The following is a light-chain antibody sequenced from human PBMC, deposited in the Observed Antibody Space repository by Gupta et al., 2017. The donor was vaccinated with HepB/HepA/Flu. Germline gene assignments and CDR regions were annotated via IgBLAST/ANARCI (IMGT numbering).Light chain of an antibody. CDR3: HELSSYPLT. V-gene: IGKV1-9*01. CDR2: GAS. Sequence: DIQLTPSPSFLSASVGDRVTITCRASQGIGSYLAWYQQKPGNAPKLLIYGASILQSGVPSRFSGSGSGTEFTLTISSLQPEDFATYFCHELSSYPLTFGGGTKVEI. J-gene: IGKJ4*01. CDR1: QGIGSY.